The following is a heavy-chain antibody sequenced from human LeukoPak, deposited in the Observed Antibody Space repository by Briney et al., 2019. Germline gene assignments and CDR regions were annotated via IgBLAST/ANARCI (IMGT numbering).Heavy chain of an antibody. J-gene: IGHJ5*02. CDR1: GFTFSDFS. Sequence: GGSLRLSCAASGFTFSDFSMNWVRQAPGKGLEWVGRIKNTRDGGTTDYAAPVKGRFTISRDDSKHTVYLQLNSLRVEDTAIYYCARSGSGWFDRWGQGTLVTVSS. D-gene: IGHD6-19*01. CDR2: IKNTRDGGTT. CDR3: ARSGSGWFDR. V-gene: IGHV3-15*01.